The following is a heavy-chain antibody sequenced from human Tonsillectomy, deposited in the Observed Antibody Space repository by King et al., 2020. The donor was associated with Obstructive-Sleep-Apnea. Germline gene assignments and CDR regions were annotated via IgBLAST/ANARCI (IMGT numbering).Heavy chain of an antibody. J-gene: IGHJ6*02. CDR3: AAGSWYYYGMDV. CDR1: GYTFTSHD. D-gene: IGHD6-13*01. Sequence: QLVQSGAEVKKPGASVKVSCKASGYTFTSHDINWVRQATGQGLEWMGWMNTNSGNTGYAQKFQDRVTMTRDTSISTAYMELSSLRSEDTAVYYCAAGSWYYYGMDVWGQGTTVTVSS. V-gene: IGHV1-8*01. CDR2: MNTNSGNT.